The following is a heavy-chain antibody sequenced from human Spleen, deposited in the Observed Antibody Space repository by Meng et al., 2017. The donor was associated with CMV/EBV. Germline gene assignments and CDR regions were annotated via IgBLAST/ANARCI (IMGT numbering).Heavy chain of an antibody. J-gene: IGHJ4*02. V-gene: IGHV3-30-3*02. CDR1: GFTFSSYA. CDR2: ISYDGSNK. D-gene: IGHD6-13*01. CDR3: AKDASTWYALYYFDS. Sequence: GESLKISCAASGFTFSSYAMHWVRQAPGKGLEWVAVISYDGSNKYYADSVKGRFTISRDNSKNTLYLQMNSLRAEDAAVYYCAKDASTWYALYYFDSWGQGTPVTVSS.